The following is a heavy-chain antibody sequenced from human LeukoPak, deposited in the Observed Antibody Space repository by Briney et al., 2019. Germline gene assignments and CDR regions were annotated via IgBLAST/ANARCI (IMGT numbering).Heavy chain of an antibody. CDR3: SRDYQVVPAANQLDWFDP. V-gene: IGHV3-21*01. J-gene: IGHJ5*02. D-gene: IGHD2-2*01. CDR2: ISSSSSYI. CDR1: GFTFSSYS. Sequence: GGSLRLSCAASGFTFSSYSMNWVRQAPGKGLEWVSSISSSSSYIYYADSVKGRFTISRDNAKNSLYLQMNSLRAEDTAVYYCSRDYQVVPAANQLDWFDPWGQGTLVTVPS.